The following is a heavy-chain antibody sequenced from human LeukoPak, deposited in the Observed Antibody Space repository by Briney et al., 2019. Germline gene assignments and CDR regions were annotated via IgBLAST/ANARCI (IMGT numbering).Heavy chain of an antibody. V-gene: IGHV3-53*01. CDR1: GFTVSSNY. Sequence: PGGSLRLSYAASGFTVSSNYMSWVRQAPGKGLEWVSVIYSGGSTYYADSVKGRFTISRDNSKNTLYLQMNSLRAEDTAVYYCARIQYFGSSGPYNWFDPWGQGTLVTVSS. D-gene: IGHD3-22*01. J-gene: IGHJ5*02. CDR3: ARIQYFGSSGPYNWFDP. CDR2: IYSGGST.